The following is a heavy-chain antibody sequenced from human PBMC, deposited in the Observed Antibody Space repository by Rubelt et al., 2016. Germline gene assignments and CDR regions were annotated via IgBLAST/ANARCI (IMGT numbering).Heavy chain of an antibody. J-gene: IGHJ6*02. CDR3: ASPPYDILTGYDYYYGMDV. CDR2: IIPIFGTA. Sequence: QVQLVQSGAEVKKPGSSVKVSCKASGGTFSSYAISWVRQAPGQGLEWMGGIIPIFGTANYAQKFQGRVTITADKSTSTDYMELSSLRSEDTAVYYCASPPYDILTGYDYYYGMDVWGQGTTVTVSS. CDR1: GGTFSSYA. V-gene: IGHV1-69*06. D-gene: IGHD3-9*01.